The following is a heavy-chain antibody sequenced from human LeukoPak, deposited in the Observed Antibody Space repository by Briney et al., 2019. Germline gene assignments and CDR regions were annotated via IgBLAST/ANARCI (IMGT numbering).Heavy chain of an antibody. CDR2: INSDGSST. V-gene: IGHV3-74*01. D-gene: IGHD5-18*01. CDR1: GFTFSNAW. CDR3: ARDQAAMAFDY. Sequence: GGSLRLSCAASGFTFSNAWMSWVRQAPGKGLVWVSRINSDGSSTSYADSVKGRFTISRDNAKNTLYLQMNSLRAEDTAVYYCARDQAAMAFDYWGQGTLVTVSS. J-gene: IGHJ4*02.